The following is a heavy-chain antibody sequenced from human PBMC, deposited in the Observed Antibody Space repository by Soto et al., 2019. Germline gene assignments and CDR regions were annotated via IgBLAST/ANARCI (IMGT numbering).Heavy chain of an antibody. V-gene: IGHV4-4*07. CDR3: ARDENGDNGREFDP. J-gene: IGHJ5*02. D-gene: IGHD4-17*01. CDR2: IYTSGNT. Sequence: SETLSLTCTVSGGSISNYYWSWIRQPAGKGLEWIGRIYTSGNTNYNPSLKGRVTMSVDMSKNQFSLKLSSAAAADTAVYYCARDENGDNGREFDPWGQGTLVTVSS. CDR1: GGSISNYY.